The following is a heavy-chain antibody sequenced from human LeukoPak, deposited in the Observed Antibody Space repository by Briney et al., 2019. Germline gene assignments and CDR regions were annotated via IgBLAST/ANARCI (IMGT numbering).Heavy chain of an antibody. CDR2: ISAYNGNT. Sequence: ASVKVSCKASGYTFTSYGISWVRQAPGQGLEWMGWISAYNGNTNYAQKLQGRVTMTTDTSTSTAYMELRSLRSDDTAVYYCARDLEFYDSSGYDYWGQGTLVTVSS. J-gene: IGHJ4*02. CDR1: GYTFTSYG. CDR3: ARDLEFYDSSGYDY. D-gene: IGHD3-22*01. V-gene: IGHV1-18*01.